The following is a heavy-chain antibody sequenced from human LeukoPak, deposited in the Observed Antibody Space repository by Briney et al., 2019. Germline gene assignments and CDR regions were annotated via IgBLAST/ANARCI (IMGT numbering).Heavy chain of an antibody. CDR1: GDSISSSSYY. D-gene: IGHD3-10*01. Sequence: PSQTLPLTCTVSGDSISSSSYYWGWIRQPPGKGLEWSGSIYYSGSTYYNPSLKSRVTISVDTSKNQFSLKLSSVTAADTAVYYCARARGELLWFGELFDYWGQGTLVTVSS. V-gene: IGHV4-39*07. CDR3: ARARGELLWFGELFDY. CDR2: IYYSGST. J-gene: IGHJ4*02.